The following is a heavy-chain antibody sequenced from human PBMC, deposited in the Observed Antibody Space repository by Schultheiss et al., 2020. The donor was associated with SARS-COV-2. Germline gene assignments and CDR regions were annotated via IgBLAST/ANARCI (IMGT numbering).Heavy chain of an antibody. CDR3: AKFDYYDSSGYYCGAFDI. J-gene: IGHJ3*02. Sequence: GGSLRLSCAASGFTVSSNYMSWVRQAPGKGLEWVSAISGSGGSTYYADSVKGRFTISRDNSKNTLYLQMNSLRAEDTAVYYCAKFDYYDSSGYYCGAFDIWGQGTMVTVSS. CDR2: ISGSGGST. CDR1: GFTVSSNY. V-gene: IGHV3-23*01. D-gene: IGHD3-22*01.